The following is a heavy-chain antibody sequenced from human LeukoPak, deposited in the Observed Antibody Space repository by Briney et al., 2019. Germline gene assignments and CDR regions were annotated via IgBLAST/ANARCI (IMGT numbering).Heavy chain of an antibody. CDR2: IYTSGST. CDR1: GYSISSGYY. J-gene: IGHJ4*02. CDR3: AGSQSSSAPFDY. Sequence: PSETLSLTCTVSGYSISSGYYWSWIRQPAGKGLEWIGRIYTSGSTNYNPSLKSRVTISVDTSKNQFSLKLSSVTAADTAVYYCAGSQSSSAPFDYWGQGTLVTVSS. D-gene: IGHD6-6*01. V-gene: IGHV4-61*02.